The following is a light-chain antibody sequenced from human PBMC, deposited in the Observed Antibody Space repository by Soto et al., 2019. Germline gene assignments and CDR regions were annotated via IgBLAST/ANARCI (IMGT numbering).Light chain of an antibody. J-gene: IGKJ4*01. V-gene: IGKV1-17*01. Sequence: DIQMTQSPCSLSASVGDRVTITCRASQGIRNDLGWYQQKPAKATKRLVYAASSLQSGVPSRFSGSGSGTEFTLTTSRLQPEDFATYYCVRHIGYTWLTFGGGTKVAL. CDR3: VRHIGYTWLT. CDR1: QGIRND. CDR2: AAS.